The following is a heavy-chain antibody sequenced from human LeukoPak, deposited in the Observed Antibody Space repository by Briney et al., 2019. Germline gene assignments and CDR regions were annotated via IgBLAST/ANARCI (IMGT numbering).Heavy chain of an antibody. J-gene: IGHJ4*02. CDR3: TTQSGPFDY. V-gene: IGHV3-15*01. CDR2: IKSKTDGETT. CDR1: GFTFSNAW. D-gene: IGHD6-25*01. Sequence: GGSLRLSCAASGFTFSNAWMSWVRQAPGKGLEWVGRIKSKTDGETTDYAAPVKGRFTISRDDSKNTLYLQMNSLKTEDTAVYYCTTQSGPFDYWGQGTLVTVSS.